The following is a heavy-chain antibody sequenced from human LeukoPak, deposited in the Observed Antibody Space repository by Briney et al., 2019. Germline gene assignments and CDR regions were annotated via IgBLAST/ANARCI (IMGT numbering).Heavy chain of an antibody. CDR3: AKGGRGYSYGSLDY. J-gene: IGHJ4*02. V-gene: IGHV3-23*01. CDR1: GFTFSNAW. Sequence: GGSLRLSCAASGFTFSNAWMSWVRQAPGKGLEWVSPISDSGASTYYADSVKGRFTISRDNSKNTLYLQMNSLRVEDTAVYYCAKGGRGYSYGSLDYWGQGTLVTVSS. D-gene: IGHD5-18*01. CDR2: ISDSGAST.